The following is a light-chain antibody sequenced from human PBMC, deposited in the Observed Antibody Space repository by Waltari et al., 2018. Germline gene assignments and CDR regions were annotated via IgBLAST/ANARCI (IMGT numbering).Light chain of an antibody. Sequence: SYELTQPPSVSVSPGQTARTTCSGDELPKKYAYWFQQKPGQSPVLIIYEDSKRPSGIPERFSGSSSGTVATLTISGAQVEDEADYCCYSTDSSGNHYIFGAGTRLTVL. J-gene: IGLJ1*01. V-gene: IGLV3-10*01. CDR2: EDS. CDR1: ELPKKY. CDR3: YSTDSSGNHYI.